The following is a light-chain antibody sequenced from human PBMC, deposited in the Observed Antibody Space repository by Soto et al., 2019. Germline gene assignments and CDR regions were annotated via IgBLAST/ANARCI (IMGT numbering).Light chain of an antibody. J-gene: IGKJ1*01. CDR1: QSISPY. Sequence: GDRVTITCRASQSISPYLAWYQQKPGKAPKLLIYMASSLQSGVPSRFSGSGSGTEFTLTISSLQPDDFATYYCQQSNSYPWTFGRGTQVDIK. CDR3: QQSNSYPWT. CDR2: MAS. V-gene: IGKV1-5*03.